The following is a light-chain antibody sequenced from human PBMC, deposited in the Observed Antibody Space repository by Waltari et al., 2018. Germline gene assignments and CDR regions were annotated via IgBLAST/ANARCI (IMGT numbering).Light chain of an antibody. J-gene: IGKJ5*01. CDR2: AAF. V-gene: IGKV1-9*01. CDR3: QQLNSYPIT. CDR1: QGMNNF. Sequence: DIQLTQSPSFLSASVGDRVTITCRASQGMNNFLAWYQQKPGKAPKLLIYAAFTLQGGVPSRFSGSASGTEFTLTISSLRPEDFATYYCQQLNSYPITFGQGTRLEIK.